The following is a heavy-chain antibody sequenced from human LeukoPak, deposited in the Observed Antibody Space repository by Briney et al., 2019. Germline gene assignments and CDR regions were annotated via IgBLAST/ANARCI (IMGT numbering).Heavy chain of an antibody. CDR2: ISYNGGSI. V-gene: IGHV3-43*01. J-gene: IGHJ4*02. CDR3: AKDVGSSGWYFHY. D-gene: IGHD6-19*01. Sequence: SGGSLRLSCAASGFTFDDYTMHWVRQAPGKGLEWVSLISYNGGSIYYADSVRGRFTISRDNSKNSLYLQMNSLRTEDTALYYCAKDVGSSGWYFHYWAREPWSPSPQ. CDR1: GFTFDDYT.